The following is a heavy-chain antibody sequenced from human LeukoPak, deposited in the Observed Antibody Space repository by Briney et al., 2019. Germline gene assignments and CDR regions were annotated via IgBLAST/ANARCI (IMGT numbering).Heavy chain of an antibody. CDR1: GFTFSSYA. CDR3: ARVGDNDAFDI. D-gene: IGHD4-17*01. J-gene: IGHJ3*02. Sequence: GGSLRLSCAASGFTFSSYAMHWVRQAPGKGLEYVSAISSNGGRTYYANSVKGRFTISRDNSKNTLYLQVGSLRAEDMAVYYCARVGDNDAFDIWGQGTMVTVSS. CDR2: ISSNGGRT. V-gene: IGHV3-64*01.